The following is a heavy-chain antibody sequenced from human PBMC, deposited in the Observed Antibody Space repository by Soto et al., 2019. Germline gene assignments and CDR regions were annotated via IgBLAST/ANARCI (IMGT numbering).Heavy chain of an antibody. CDR1: GGTFSSYA. Sequence: QVQLVQSGAEVKKPGASVKVSCKASGGTFSSYAISWVRQAPGQGREWMGGIIPIFGTANYAQKFQGRVTIAADESTSTAYMELSSLRSEDTAVYYCARGDSSSFQDYYYGMDVWGQGTTVTVSS. D-gene: IGHD6-13*01. CDR3: ARGDSSSFQDYYYGMDV. J-gene: IGHJ6*02. CDR2: IIPIFGTA. V-gene: IGHV1-69*01.